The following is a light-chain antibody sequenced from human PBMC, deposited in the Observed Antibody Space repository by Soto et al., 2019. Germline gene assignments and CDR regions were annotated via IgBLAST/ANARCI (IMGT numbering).Light chain of an antibody. CDR3: SSYTTSNTRQIV. CDR1: SSDVGGYNY. CDR2: DVS. J-gene: IGLJ1*01. V-gene: IGLV2-14*01. Sequence: QSALTQPASVSGSPGQSITISCTGTSSDVGGYNYVSWYQQHPGKAPKFMIYDVSNRPSGVSNRFCGSKSGNTASLTISGLQAEDEADYYCSSYTTSNTRQIVFGTGTKVTVL.